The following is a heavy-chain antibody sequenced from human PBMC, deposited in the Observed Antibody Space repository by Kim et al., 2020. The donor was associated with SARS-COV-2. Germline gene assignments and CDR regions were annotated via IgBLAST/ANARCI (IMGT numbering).Heavy chain of an antibody. CDR1: GFTFDDYA. V-gene: IGHV3-9*01. D-gene: IGHD3-10*01. Sequence: GGSRRLSCAASGFTFDDYAMHWVRQAPGKCLEWVSGIIWNSGTIGYADSVKGRFTISRDNAKNSLYLQMNSLRTEDTALYYGAKSTITMFQGVLYCMDF. J-gene: IGHJ6*01. CDR2: IIWNSGTI. CDR3: AKSTITMFQGVLYCMDF.